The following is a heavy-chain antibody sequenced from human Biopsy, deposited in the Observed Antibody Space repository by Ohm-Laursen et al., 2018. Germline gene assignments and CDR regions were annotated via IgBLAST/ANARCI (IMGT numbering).Heavy chain of an antibody. J-gene: IGHJ6*02. D-gene: IGHD3-3*01. V-gene: IGHV1-24*01. CDR1: GYSVTELS. Sequence: ASVKVSCNVSGYSVTELSMHWVRQAPGQGLEWMGGFAPENGRIVYSQKFQGRVTMTEDTSTNTAYMELIRLRSDDTAVYYCARGPLGPLLEWLLFQTSIDVWGQGTTVTVSS. CDR3: ARGPLGPLLEWLLFQTSIDV. CDR2: FAPENGRI.